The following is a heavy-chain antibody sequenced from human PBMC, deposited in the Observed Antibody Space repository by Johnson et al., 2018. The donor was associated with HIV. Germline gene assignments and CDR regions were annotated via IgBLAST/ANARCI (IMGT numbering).Heavy chain of an antibody. D-gene: IGHD4-17*01. CDR1: GFTFSNYA. CDR3: ARERIYGDDAFDI. J-gene: IGHJ3*02. Sequence: QVQLVESGGGVVQPGRSLRLSCAASGFTFSNYAMHWVRQAPGKGLEWVAVISYDGSNKYYADSVKGRFTISRDNSKNTMYLQMNSLRAEDTAVYYCARERIYGDDAFDIWGQGTMVTFSS. V-gene: IGHV3-30*14. CDR2: ISYDGSNK.